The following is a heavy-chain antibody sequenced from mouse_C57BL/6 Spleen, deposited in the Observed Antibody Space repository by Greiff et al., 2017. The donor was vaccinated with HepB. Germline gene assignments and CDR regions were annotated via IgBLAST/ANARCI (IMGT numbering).Heavy chain of an antibody. J-gene: IGHJ2*01. CDR2: ISDGGSYT. CDR3: ARDGGNYPDYFDY. D-gene: IGHD1-1*02. V-gene: IGHV5-4*01. Sequence: EVQRVESGGGLVKPGGSLKLSCAASGFTFSSYAMSWVRQTPEKRLEWVATISDGGSYTYYPDNVKGRFTISRDNAKNNLYLQMSHLQSEDTAMYYCARDGGNYPDYFDYWGQGTTLTVSS. CDR1: GFTFSSYA.